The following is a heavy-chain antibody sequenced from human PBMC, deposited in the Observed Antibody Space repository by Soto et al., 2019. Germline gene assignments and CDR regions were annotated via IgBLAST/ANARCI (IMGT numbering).Heavy chain of an antibody. CDR2: IKGDGSAE. J-gene: IGHJ4*02. D-gene: IGHD3-3*01. Sequence: EVQLVESGGGLVQPGGSLRLSCAGSEFTFGNYWMHWVRQAPGKGLEWVANIKGDGSAEYYADSVRGRFTISRDNAKNSLYLQMNSLSAKDTALYFCARGFMGCLGNWGQATLVTVSS. V-gene: IGHV3-7*04. CDR3: ARGFMGCLGN. CDR1: EFTFGNYW.